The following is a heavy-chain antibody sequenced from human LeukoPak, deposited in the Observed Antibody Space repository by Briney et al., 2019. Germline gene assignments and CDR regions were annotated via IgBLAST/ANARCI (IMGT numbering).Heavy chain of an antibody. CDR1: GYSISSGYY. CDR3: ARRNPAMSGTGADSFDI. CDR2: VYHSGNT. V-gene: IGHV4-38-2*02. J-gene: IGHJ3*02. D-gene: IGHD7-27*01. Sequence: SETLSLTCTVSGYSISSGYYWGWIRQPPRKGLEWIGTVYHSGNTYSNPSLKSRVTISLDMSKNQFSLKLTSVTAADTAVYYCARRNPAMSGTGADSFDIWGQGTMVTVSS.